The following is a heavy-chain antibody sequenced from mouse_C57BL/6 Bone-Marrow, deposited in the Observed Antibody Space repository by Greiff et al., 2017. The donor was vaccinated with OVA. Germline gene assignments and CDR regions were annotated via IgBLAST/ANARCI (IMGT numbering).Heavy chain of an antibody. CDR1: GYTFTSYW. Sequence: QVQLQQSGAELVMPGASVKLSCKASGYTFTSYWMHWVKQRPGQGLEWIGEIDPSDSSTNYNPKFKGKSTLTVAKSSSTAYMQLSSLTSEDSAVYYCAREGYYYGSSPYFDYWGQGTTLTVSS. CDR2: IDPSDSST. CDR3: AREGYYYGSSPYFDY. D-gene: IGHD1-1*01. J-gene: IGHJ2*01. V-gene: IGHV1-69*01.